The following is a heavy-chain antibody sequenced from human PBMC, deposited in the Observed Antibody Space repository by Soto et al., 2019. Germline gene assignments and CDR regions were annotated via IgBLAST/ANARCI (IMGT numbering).Heavy chain of an antibody. J-gene: IGHJ4*02. CDR1: GYTFTSYA. Sequence: GASVKVSCKASGYTFTSYAMHWVRQAPGQRLEWMGWINAGNGNTKYSQKFQGRVTITRDTSASTAYMELSSLGSEDTAVYYCARAWSIAAPVGYWGRGTLVTVSS. CDR3: ARAWSIAAPVGY. V-gene: IGHV1-3*01. CDR2: INAGNGNT. D-gene: IGHD6-6*01.